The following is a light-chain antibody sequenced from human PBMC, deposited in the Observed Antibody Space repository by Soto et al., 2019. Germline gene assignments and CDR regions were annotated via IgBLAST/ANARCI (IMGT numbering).Light chain of an antibody. CDR1: QSLLHSNGNIS. Sequence: VLTQSPLSLPVTPGEPASISCRSSQSLLHSNGNISLDWYLQKPGQSPQLLIYLGSIRASGVPDRFGGSGSCTDSTLNITRAEAEDVGVYYCMQAIQAPRTFGLGTKVEIK. CDR3: MQAIQAPRT. CDR2: LGS. V-gene: IGKV2-28*01. J-gene: IGKJ1*01.